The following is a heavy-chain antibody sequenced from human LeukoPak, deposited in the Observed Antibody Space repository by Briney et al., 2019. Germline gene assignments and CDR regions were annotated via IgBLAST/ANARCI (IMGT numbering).Heavy chain of an antibody. Sequence: SETLSLTCTVSGGSISNYYWGWIRQPPGKGLEWIGYIYYSGSTNYNPSLKSRVTISVDTSKNQFSLKLSSVTAADTAVYFCARGDYYDGGGRNWFDPWGQGTLVTVSS. CDR2: IYYSGST. V-gene: IGHV4-59*01. J-gene: IGHJ5*02. CDR1: GGSISNYY. D-gene: IGHD3-16*01. CDR3: ARGDYYDGGGRNWFDP.